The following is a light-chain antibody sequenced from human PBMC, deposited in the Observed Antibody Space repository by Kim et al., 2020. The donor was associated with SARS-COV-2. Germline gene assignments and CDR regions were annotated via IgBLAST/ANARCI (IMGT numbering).Light chain of an antibody. Sequence: EIVMTQSPVTLSVSPGERVTLSCRASQSISTNLGWYQQKPGQAPRLLIYGASTRATGIPARFSGSGSGTEFTLTISSLQSEDFAVYCCQQYNDWPWTFGQGTTVEIK. CDR1: QSISTN. CDR2: GAS. J-gene: IGKJ1*01. CDR3: QQYNDWPWT. V-gene: IGKV3-15*01.